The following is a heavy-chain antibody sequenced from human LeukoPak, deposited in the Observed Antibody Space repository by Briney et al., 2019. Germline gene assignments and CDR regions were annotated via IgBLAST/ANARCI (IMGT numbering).Heavy chain of an antibody. V-gene: IGHV3-21*01. CDR1: GFTFSSYT. CDR3: ARDLLRYFDWLSADYFDY. CDR2: ISGSGDYI. D-gene: IGHD3-9*01. J-gene: IGHJ4*02. Sequence: GGSLRLSCTASGFTFSSYTMNWVRQAPGKGLEWVSSISGSGDYIFYADSMKGRFTISRDNARNSLYLQVNSLRAEDTAVYYCARDLLRYFDWLSADYFDYWGQGTLVTVSS.